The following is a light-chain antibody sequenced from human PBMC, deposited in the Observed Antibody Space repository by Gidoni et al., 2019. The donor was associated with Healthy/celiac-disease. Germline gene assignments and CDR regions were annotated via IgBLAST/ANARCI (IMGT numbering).Light chain of an antibody. Sequence: QSARTQRRSVSGSPGQSVTIACTGTSTDVGGHHYVYWYLRHPGKAPKIIIYDVSKGPSGVPDSFSGSKSGNTASLTISGLQAEDESDYFFCSYAGSYVVFGGGTKLTVL. CDR2: DVS. CDR1: STDVGGHHY. V-gene: IGLV2-11*02. CDR3: CSYAGSYVV. J-gene: IGLJ2*01.